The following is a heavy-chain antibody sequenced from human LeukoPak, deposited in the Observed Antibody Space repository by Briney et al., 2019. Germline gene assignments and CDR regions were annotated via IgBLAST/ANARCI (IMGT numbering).Heavy chain of an antibody. CDR2: ISYDGSNK. V-gene: IGHV3-30-3*01. J-gene: IGHJ4*02. D-gene: IGHD5-18*01. Sequence: QPGGSLRLSCAASGFTFSSYAMHWVRQAPGKGLEWVAVISYDGSNKYYADSVKGRFTISRDNSKNTLYLQMDSLRAEDTAVYYCARDRQDTAMVTLFDYWGQGTQVTVSS. CDR1: GFTFSSYA. CDR3: ARDRQDTAMVTLFDY.